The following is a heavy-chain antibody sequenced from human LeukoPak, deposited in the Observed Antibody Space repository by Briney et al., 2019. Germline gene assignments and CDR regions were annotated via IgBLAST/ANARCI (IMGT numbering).Heavy chain of an antibody. V-gene: IGHV1-2*02. J-gene: IGHJ4*02. CDR2: IIPIFGTS. CDR3: ARDLGSLGFFDY. D-gene: IGHD6-25*01. Sequence: GASVKVSCKASGYTFTSYYMHWVRQAPGQGLEWMGGIIPIFGTSNYAQKFQGRVTMTRDTSISTAYMELSRLRSDDTAVYYCARDLGSLGFFDYWGQGTLVTVSS. CDR1: GYTFTSYY.